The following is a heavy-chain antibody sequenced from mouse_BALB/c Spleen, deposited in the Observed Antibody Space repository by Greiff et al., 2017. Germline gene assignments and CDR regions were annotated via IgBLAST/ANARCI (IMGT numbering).Heavy chain of an antibody. J-gene: IGHJ2*01. CDR2: IRNKANGYTT. D-gene: IGHD5-1*01. CDR1: GFTFTDYY. CDR3: ARDISGEGYLHTFDY. Sequence: EVQRVESGGGLVQPGGSLRLSCATSGFTFTDYYMSWVRQPPGKALEWLGFIRNKANGYTTEYSASVKGRFTISRDNSQSILYLQMNTLRAEDSATYYCARDISGEGYLHTFDYWGQGTTLTVSS. V-gene: IGHV7-3*02.